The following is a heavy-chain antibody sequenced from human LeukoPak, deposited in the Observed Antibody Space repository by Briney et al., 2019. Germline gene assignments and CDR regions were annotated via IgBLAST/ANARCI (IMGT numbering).Heavy chain of an antibody. V-gene: IGHV3-23*01. CDR1: GFTFSSYA. J-gene: IGHJ4*02. CDR2: ISSGGGT. CDR3: AKGGSSYTRRYFDY. Sequence: PGGSLRLSCAASGFTFSSYAMTWGRPAPGKGREWVSAISSGGGTYYADSVQGRFTISRDNSQNTRYLQMPSLRAEDTAVYYCAKGGSSYTRRYFDYWGQGPLVTVSP. D-gene: IGHD2-2*02.